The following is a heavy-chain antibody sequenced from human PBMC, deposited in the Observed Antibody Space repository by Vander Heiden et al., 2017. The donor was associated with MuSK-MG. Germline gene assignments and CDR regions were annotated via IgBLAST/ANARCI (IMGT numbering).Heavy chain of an antibody. CDR3: ATSGTIVRRVYAHDAFDI. V-gene: IGHV1-24*01. D-gene: IGHD2-8*01. Sequence: QVQLVQSGAEVKKPGASVKVSCKVSGYTLTDLSMHWVRQAPGKGLEWMGGFDPEDGETIYAKKFQGRVTMTEDTSTDTAYMELRSLRSEETAVYYCATSGTIVRRVYAHDAFDIWGQGTMVTVSS. CDR2: FDPEDGET. J-gene: IGHJ3*02. CDR1: GYTLTDLS.